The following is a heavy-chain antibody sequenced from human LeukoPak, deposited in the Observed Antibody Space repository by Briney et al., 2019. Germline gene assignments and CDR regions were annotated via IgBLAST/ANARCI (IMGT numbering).Heavy chain of an antibody. CDR1: GGSVSGGIYY. CDR3: ASDGGRSNLAVL. Sequence: KPSETLSLTCTVSGGSVSGGIYYGSWIRQPPGEGLEWIGYIYYTGSTNYNPSLKTRLTISVDTSKNQISLKLTSVTAADTAVYYCASDGGRSNLAVLWGQGTLVTVSS. V-gene: IGHV4-61*01. CDR2: IYYTGST. J-gene: IGHJ4*02. D-gene: IGHD6-19*01.